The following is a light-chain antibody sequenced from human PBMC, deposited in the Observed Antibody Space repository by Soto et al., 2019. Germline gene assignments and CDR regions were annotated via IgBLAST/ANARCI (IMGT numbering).Light chain of an antibody. J-gene: IGKJ4*01. CDR3: QQANSFPLT. CDR2: TAS. Sequence: DIQMTQSPSSLSASVGDRVTITCRASQSIRFYLNWYQQKPGKAPKLLIYTASNVQSGVPSRFSGSGSGTDFTLTISSLQPEDFATYYCQQANSFPLTFGGGTKVDI. CDR1: QSIRFY. V-gene: IGKV1-39*01.